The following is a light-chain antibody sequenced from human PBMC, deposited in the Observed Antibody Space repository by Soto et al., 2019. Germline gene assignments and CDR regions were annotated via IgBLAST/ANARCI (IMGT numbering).Light chain of an antibody. CDR2: AAS. CDR3: QQSYSTPPIT. Sequence: DIQMTQSPSSLSASVGDRVTITCRASQSISSYLNWYQQKPGKAPKLLIYAASSLQSGVPSRFSGSGSGTDFTLTISSLQPEHFATYYCQQSYSTPPITFGGGTKVEIK. V-gene: IGKV1-39*01. J-gene: IGKJ4*01. CDR1: QSISSY.